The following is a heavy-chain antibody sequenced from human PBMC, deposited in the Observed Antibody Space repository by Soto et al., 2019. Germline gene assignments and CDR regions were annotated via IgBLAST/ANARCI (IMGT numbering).Heavy chain of an antibody. CDR1: GYTFTSYG. V-gene: IGHV1-18*01. CDR2: ISAYNGNT. CDR3: ARDESGTWNYVDTPGY. D-gene: IGHD1-7*01. J-gene: IGHJ4*02. Sequence: ASVKVSCKASGYTFTSYGISWVRQAPGQGLEWMGWISAYNGNTNYAQKLQGRVTMTTDTSTSTAYMERRSLRSDDTAVYYCARDESGTWNYVDTPGYWGQGTLVTVSS.